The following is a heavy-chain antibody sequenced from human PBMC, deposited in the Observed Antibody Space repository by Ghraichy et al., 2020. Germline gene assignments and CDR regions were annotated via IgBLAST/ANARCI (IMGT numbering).Heavy chain of an antibody. CDR1: GGSISSSSYY. CDR3: ARHQGSSVVATFDY. Sequence: SETLSLTCTVSGGSISSSSYYWGWIRQPPGKGLEWFGSIHSSGSTYYNPSLKSRVTISVGTSKNQFSLKLSSVTAADTAVYYCARHQGSSVVATFDYWGQGTLVTVSS. V-gene: IGHV4-39*01. J-gene: IGHJ4*02. D-gene: IGHD5-12*01. CDR2: IHSSGST.